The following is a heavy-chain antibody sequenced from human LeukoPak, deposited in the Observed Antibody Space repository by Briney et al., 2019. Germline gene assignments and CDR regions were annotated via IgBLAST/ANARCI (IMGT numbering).Heavy chain of an antibody. D-gene: IGHD1-26*01. CDR1: GFTFGDYA. CDR2: IRSKAYGGTT. Sequence: GGSLRLSCTASGFTFGDYAMSWFRQAPGKGLEWVGFIRSKAYGGTTEYAASVKGRFTISRDDSKSIAYLQMNSLKTEDTAVYYCARDKDRSYWGVFDYWGQGTLVTVSS. J-gene: IGHJ4*02. CDR3: ARDKDRSYWGVFDY. V-gene: IGHV3-49*03.